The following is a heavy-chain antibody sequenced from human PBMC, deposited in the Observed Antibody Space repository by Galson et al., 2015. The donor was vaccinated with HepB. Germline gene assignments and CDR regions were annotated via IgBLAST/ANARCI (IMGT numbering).Heavy chain of an antibody. CDR1: GFTFSSYS. CDR2: ISSSSSYI. J-gene: IGHJ4*02. Sequence: SLRLSCAASGFTFSSYSMNWVRQAPGKGLEWVSSISSSSSYIYYADSVKGRFTISRDNAKNSLYLRMNSLRAEDTAVYYCARGAMGSIFGVVTSAEGGYWGQGTLVTVSS. V-gene: IGHV3-21*01. CDR3: ARGAMGSIFGVVTSAEGGY. D-gene: IGHD3-3*01.